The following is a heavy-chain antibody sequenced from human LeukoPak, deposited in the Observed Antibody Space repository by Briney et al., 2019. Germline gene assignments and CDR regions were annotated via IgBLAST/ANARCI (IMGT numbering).Heavy chain of an antibody. Sequence: GGSLRLSCATSGFTFSSYGMHWVRQAPGKGLEWVAFIRYDGSNKYYADSVKGRFTISRDNSKNTLYLQMNSPRDEDTAVYYCAKDHSNALRRFGELIRRTRDGYFDYWGQGTLVTVSS. CDR2: IRYDGSNK. J-gene: IGHJ4*02. CDR3: AKDHSNALRRFGELIRRTRDGYFDY. D-gene: IGHD3-10*01. CDR1: GFTFSSYG. V-gene: IGHV3-30*02.